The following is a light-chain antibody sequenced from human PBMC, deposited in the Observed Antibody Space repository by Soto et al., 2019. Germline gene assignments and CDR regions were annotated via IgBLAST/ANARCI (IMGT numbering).Light chain of an antibody. Sequence: EVVLTQSPATLSLSPGERATHSCRASQSVSGDLAWYHHKPGQAPRLLIYDASNRATGIPARFSGSGSGTDFTLTISRLEPEDFAVYYCQQRSNLPWTFGQATKV. CDR3: QQRSNLPWT. V-gene: IGKV3-11*01. CDR2: DAS. CDR1: QSVSGD. J-gene: IGKJ1*01.